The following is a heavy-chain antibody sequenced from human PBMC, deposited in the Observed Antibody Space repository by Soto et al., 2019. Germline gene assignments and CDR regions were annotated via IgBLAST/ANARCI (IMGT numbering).Heavy chain of an antibody. V-gene: IGHV3-23*01. J-gene: IGHJ1*01. Sequence: GWSLRLSCASSVFTFWTYAMSWVRQAPGKGLEWVSVISGTGGGTSYADSVKGRFTISRDNSKNTLYLQMNSLGVEDTAVYYCARHPPPGYYYDSSGYYGYFQHWGQGTPVTVSS. D-gene: IGHD3-22*01. CDR3: ARHPPPGYYYDSSGYYGYFQH. CDR1: VFTFWTYA. CDR2: ISGTGGGT.